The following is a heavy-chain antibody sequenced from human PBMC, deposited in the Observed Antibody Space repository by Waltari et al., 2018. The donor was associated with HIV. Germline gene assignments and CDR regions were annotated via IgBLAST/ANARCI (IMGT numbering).Heavy chain of an antibody. V-gene: IGHV1-69*01. CDR2: IIPIFGTA. J-gene: IGHJ4*02. Sequence: QVQLVQSGAEVKKPGSSVKVSCKASGGTFSSYAISWVRQAPGQGLEWMGGIIPIFGTANYEQKFQGRVTITADESTSTAYMELSSLRSEDTAVYYCARGSWDYVWGSYQTIRYFDYWGQGTLVTVSS. CDR1: GGTFSSYA. CDR3: ARGSWDYVWGSYQTIRYFDY. D-gene: IGHD3-16*02.